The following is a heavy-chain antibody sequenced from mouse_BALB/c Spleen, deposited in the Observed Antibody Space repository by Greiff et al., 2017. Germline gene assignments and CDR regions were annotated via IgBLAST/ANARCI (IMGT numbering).Heavy chain of an antibody. J-gene: IGHJ1*01. CDR1: GFTFSSYA. D-gene: IGHD2-14*01. V-gene: IGHV5-6-5*01. Sequence: DVMLVESGGGLVQPGGSRKLSCAASGFTFSSYAMSWVRQTPEKRLEWVASISSGGSTYYPDSVKGRFTISRDNARNILYLQMSSLRSEDTAMDYCARGGYHVGYFDVWGAGTTVTVSS. CDR2: ISSGGST. CDR3: ARGGYHVGYFDV.